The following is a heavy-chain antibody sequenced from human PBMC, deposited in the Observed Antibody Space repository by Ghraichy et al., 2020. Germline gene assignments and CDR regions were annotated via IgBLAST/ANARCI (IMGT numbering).Heavy chain of an antibody. CDR1: GFTFSSYS. J-gene: IGHJ4*02. Sequence: GGSLRLSCAASGFTFSSYSMNWVRQASEKGLEWVSYISSSSSTIYYADSVKGRFTISRDNAKNSLYLQMNSLRDEDTAVYYCARRSGPYYYDSSGYQSFDYWGQGTLVTVSS. CDR2: ISSSSSTI. D-gene: IGHD3-22*01. CDR3: ARRSGPYYYDSSGYQSFDY. V-gene: IGHV3-48*02.